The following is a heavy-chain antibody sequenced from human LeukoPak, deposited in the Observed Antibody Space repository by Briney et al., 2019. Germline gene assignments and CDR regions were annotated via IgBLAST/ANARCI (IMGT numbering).Heavy chain of an antibody. V-gene: IGHV4-59*08. D-gene: IGHD3-22*01. Sequence: PSETLSLTCTVSGGSISSYYWSWIRQPPGKGLEWIGYIYYSGSTNYNPSLKSRVTISVDTSKNQFSLKLSSVTAADTAVYYCARHRYYYDSSGYYRYFDYWGQGTLVTVSS. CDR2: IYYSGST. J-gene: IGHJ4*02. CDR1: GGSISSYY. CDR3: ARHRYYYDSSGYYRYFDY.